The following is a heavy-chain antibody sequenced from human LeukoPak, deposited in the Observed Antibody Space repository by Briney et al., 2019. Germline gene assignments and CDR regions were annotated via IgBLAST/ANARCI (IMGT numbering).Heavy chain of an antibody. CDR2: IYHSGST. CDR3: ARDCSSTSCNLEIDAFDI. Sequence: SETLSLTCAVSGGSISSSNWWSWVRQPPGKGLEWIGEIYHSGSTNYNPSLKSRVTISVDKSKNQFSLKLSSVTAADTAVYYCARDCSSTSCNLEIDAFDIWGQGTMVTVSS. D-gene: IGHD2-2*01. J-gene: IGHJ3*02. CDR1: GGSISSSNW. V-gene: IGHV4-4*02.